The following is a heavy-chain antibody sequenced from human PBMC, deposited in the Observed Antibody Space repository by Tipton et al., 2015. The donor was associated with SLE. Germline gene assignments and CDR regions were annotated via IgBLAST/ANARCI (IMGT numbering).Heavy chain of an antibody. Sequence: TLSLTCTVFGGSISSGNYYWSWIRQPAGEGLEWIGRIHSRGSTDYNPSLKSRVTMSVDTSKNQFSLKLSSVTAADTAVYYCARHPFWRDWYFDLWGRGTLVTVSS. D-gene: IGHD3-3*01. CDR3: ARHPFWRDWYFDL. CDR1: GGSISSGNYY. J-gene: IGHJ2*01. V-gene: IGHV4-61*02. CDR2: IHSRGST.